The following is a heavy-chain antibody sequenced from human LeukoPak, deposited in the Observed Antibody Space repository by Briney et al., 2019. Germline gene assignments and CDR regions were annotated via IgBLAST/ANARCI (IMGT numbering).Heavy chain of an antibody. CDR2: ISYDGSNK. J-gene: IGHJ4*02. D-gene: IGHD3-22*01. Sequence: HPGRSLRLSCAASGFTFSSYAMHWVRQAPGKGLEWVAVISYDGSNKYYADSVKGRFTISRDNSKNTLYLQMNSLRAEDTAVYYCARVGSDYYDLHYFDYWGQGTLVTVSS. CDR1: GFTFSSYA. V-gene: IGHV3-30-3*01. CDR3: ARVGSDYYDLHYFDY.